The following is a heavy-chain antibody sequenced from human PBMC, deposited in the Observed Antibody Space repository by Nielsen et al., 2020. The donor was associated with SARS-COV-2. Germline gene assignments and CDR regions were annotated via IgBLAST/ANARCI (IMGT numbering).Heavy chain of an antibody. V-gene: IGHV4-59*01. CDR1: GGSIRSYY. J-gene: IGHJ3*02. CDR3: ARFPKLGYCSSTSCGAFDI. D-gene: IGHD2-2*01. Sequence: SETLSLTCTVSGGSIRSYYWTWIRQPPGKGLEWIGYIYYSGSTNYNPSLKSRVTISVDTSKNQFSLKLSSVTAADTAVYYCARFPKLGYCSSTSCGAFDIWGQGTMVTVSS. CDR2: IYYSGST.